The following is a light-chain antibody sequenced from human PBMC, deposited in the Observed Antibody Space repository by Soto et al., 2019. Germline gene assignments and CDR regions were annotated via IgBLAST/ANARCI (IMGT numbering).Light chain of an antibody. CDR2: DTS. CDR1: QFLSSY. CDR3: HQRNK. J-gene: IGKJ5*01. Sequence: EVVLTQSPATLSLAPGERATLSCRASQFLSSYLAWYQQKPGQPPRLLIYDTSNRATGIRARFSGSRSGTDFTLTISCLEHEDFGVYFCHQRNKFGQGTRLEIK. V-gene: IGKV3-11*01.